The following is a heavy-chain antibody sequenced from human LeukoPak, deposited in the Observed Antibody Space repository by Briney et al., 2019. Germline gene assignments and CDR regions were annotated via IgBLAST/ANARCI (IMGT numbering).Heavy chain of an antibody. J-gene: IGHJ6*03. CDR1: GFTFTDYY. CDR2: IGDSDVTI. Sequence: PGGCLRLSCSASGFTFTDYYFTWIRQAPGKGLEWHSYIGDSDVTIYYADPVKGRFTASRDNAKSSLFLQMNSLRAADTAVYYCARFPQTYFYYMDIWGKGTTVTVSS. V-gene: IGHV3-11*01. CDR3: ARFPQTYFYYMDI.